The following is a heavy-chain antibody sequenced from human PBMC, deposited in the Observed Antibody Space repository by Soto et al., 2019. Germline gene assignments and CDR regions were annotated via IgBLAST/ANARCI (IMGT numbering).Heavy chain of an antibody. D-gene: IGHD2-15*01. CDR2: IYYSGST. V-gene: IGHV4-39*01. CDR3: ASGPTPLDIVVVVAAPPDWFDP. CDR1: GGSISSSSYY. Sequence: SETLSLTCTVSGGSISSSSYYWGWIRQPPGKGLEWIGSIYYSGSTYYNPSLKSRVTISVDTSKNQFSLKLSSVTAADTAVYYCASGPTPLDIVVVVAAPPDWFDPWGQGTLVTVSS. J-gene: IGHJ5*02.